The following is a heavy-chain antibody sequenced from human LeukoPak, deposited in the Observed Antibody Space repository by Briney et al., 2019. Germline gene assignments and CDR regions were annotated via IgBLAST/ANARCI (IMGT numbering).Heavy chain of an antibody. J-gene: IGHJ5*02. V-gene: IGHV1-2*02. Sequence: ASVKVSCKASGYTFTGYYMHWVRQAPGQGLEWMGWINPNSGGTNYAQKFQGRVTMTRDTSISTAYMELSSLRSEDTAVYYCARASKLLWFGDPMDWFDPWGQGTLVTVSS. CDR1: GYTFTGYY. CDR2: INPNSGGT. CDR3: ARASKLLWFGDPMDWFDP. D-gene: IGHD3-10*01.